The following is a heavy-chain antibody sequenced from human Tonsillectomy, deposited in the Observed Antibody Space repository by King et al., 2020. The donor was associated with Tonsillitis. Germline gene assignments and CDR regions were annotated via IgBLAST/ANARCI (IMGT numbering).Heavy chain of an antibody. J-gene: IGHJ3*02. CDR3: AKHNSRAERGPQLKAFYT. CDR2: ISGSGGST. V-gene: IGHV3-23*04. D-gene: IGHD5-24*01. CDR1: GFTITNYA. Sequence: VQLVESGGGLVQPGGSLRLSCAASGFTITNYAMTWVRQAPGKGLEWVSSISGSGGSTYYADSVKGRFSISRDNSKNTLYLQMNSRRAEDTPVYYCAKHNSRAERGPQLKAFYTWGQGTMVTVSS.